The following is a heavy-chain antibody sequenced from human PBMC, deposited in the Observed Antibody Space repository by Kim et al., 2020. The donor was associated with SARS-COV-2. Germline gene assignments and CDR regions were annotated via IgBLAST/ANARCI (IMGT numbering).Heavy chain of an antibody. J-gene: IGHJ4*02. D-gene: IGHD2-15*01. CDR3: AKGSCSGGSCQTDY. CDR1: GFTFSSYA. Sequence: GGSLRLSCAASGFTFSSYAMSWVRQAPGKGLEWVSAISGSGGSTYYADSVKGRFTISRDNSKNTLYLQMNSLRAEDTAVYYCAKGSCSGGSCQTDYWGQGTLVTVSS. CDR2: ISGSGGST. V-gene: IGHV3-23*01.